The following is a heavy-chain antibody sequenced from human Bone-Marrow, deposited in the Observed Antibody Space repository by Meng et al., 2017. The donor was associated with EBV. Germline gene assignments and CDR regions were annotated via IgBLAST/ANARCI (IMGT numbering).Heavy chain of an antibody. D-gene: IGHD3-16*01. CDR2: IWYDGSNE. V-gene: IGHV3-33*01. Sequence: QGELVESGGGVVQPGRSLRLSCVASGFTFTNYGMHWVRQAPGKGLEWVALIWYDGSNEFYADSVKGRFTISRDNSKNTLYLQMNNLRAEDTALYYCASSTPGGRPDYWGQGTLVTVSS. CDR1: GFTFTNYG. CDR3: ASSTPGGRPDY. J-gene: IGHJ4*02.